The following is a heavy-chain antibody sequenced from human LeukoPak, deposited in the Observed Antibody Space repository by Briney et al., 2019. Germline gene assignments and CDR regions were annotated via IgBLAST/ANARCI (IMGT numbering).Heavy chain of an antibody. CDR2: INNSGGTT. J-gene: IGHJ4*02. CDR1: GFTFCSYT. Sequence: GGSLRHSCATSGFTFCSYTMTWVRQAPGKGLEWVAIINNSGGTTYYVDSVKGRFTVSRDNSKNTMYLQMDTLRAEDTAVYYCTSQTYGGSRRFYSVHWGKGTLVTVSS. CDR3: TSQTYGGSRRFYSVH. V-gene: IGHV3-23*01. D-gene: IGHD1-26*01.